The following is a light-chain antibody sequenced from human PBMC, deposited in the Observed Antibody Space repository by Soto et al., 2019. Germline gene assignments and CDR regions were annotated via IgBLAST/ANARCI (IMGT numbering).Light chain of an antibody. J-gene: IGLJ2*01. CDR3: GSYTTSGSVV. CDR2: DVN. CDR1: SSDVGAYNY. Sequence: QSALTQPASVSGSPGQSIAISCIGTSSDVGAYNYVSWYQQHPGKAPKLVIYDVNNPPSGVSNRFSGSKSGNTASLTISGLQAEDEADYYCGSYTTSGSVVFGGGTKLTVL. V-gene: IGLV2-14*03.